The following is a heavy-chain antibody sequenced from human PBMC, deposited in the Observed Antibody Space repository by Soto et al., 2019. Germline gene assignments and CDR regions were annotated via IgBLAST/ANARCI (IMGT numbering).Heavy chain of an antibody. D-gene: IGHD5-12*01. Sequence: SETLSLTCTVSGGSISSYYWSWIRQPPGKGLEWIGYIYYSGSTNYNPSLKSRVTISVDTSKNQFSLKLSSVTAADTAVYYCAIDRYGYSGYDSWYYYYYYYMDVWGKGTTVTVSS. J-gene: IGHJ6*03. CDR1: GGSISSYY. V-gene: IGHV4-59*01. CDR2: IYYSGST. CDR3: AIDRYGYSGYDSWYYYYYYYMDV.